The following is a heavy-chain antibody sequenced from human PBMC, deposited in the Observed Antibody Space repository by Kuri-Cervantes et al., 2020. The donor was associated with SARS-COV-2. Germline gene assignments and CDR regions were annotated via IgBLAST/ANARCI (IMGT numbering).Heavy chain of an antibody. D-gene: IGHD3-3*01. CDR3: ARDRREITIFGAIYYGMDV. J-gene: IGHJ6*02. CDR2: IYTSGST. V-gene: IGHV4-61*02. Sequence: SETLSLTCAVYGGSISSGSYYWSWIRQPAGKGLEWIGRIYTSGSTNYNPSLKSRVTISVDTSKNQFSLKLSSVTAADTAVYYCARDRREITIFGAIYYGMDVWGQGTTVTVSS. CDR1: GGSISSGSYY.